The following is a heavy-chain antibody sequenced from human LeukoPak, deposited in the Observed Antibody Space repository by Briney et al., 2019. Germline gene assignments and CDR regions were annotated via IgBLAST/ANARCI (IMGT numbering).Heavy chain of an antibody. CDR2: IWYDGSNK. V-gene: IGHV3-33*01. CDR1: GFTFSSYG. CDR3: AREDIVVVPAANLPPYYYGTDV. D-gene: IGHD2-2*01. J-gene: IGHJ6*02. Sequence: GGSLRLSCAASGFTFSSYGMHWVRQAPGKGLEWVAVIWYDGSNKYYADSVKGRFTISRDNSKNTLYLQMNSLRAEDTAVYYCAREDIVVVPAANLPPYYYGTDVWGQGTTVTVSS.